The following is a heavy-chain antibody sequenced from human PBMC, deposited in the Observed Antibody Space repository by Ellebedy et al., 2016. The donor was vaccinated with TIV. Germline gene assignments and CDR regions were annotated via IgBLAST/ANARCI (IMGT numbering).Heavy chain of an antibody. D-gene: IGHD4-17*01. CDR3: ARHTDYALDY. Sequence: PGGSLRLSCAASGFTFSDYWMSWVRQAPGKGLEWVANIKQDGSEKWYVDSVKGRFTISRDNAKNSLYLQMSSLRAEDTAVYYCARHTDYALDYWGQGALVTVSS. V-gene: IGHV3-7*01. CDR2: IKQDGSEK. CDR1: GFTFSDYW. J-gene: IGHJ4*02.